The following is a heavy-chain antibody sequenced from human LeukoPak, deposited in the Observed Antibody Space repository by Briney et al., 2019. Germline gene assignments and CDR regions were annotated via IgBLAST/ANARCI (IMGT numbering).Heavy chain of an antibody. V-gene: IGHV4-39*01. Sequence: SETLSLTCTVSGGSINSRSCYWGWIRQPPGKGLEWLVSIYYSGSTYYNPSLKSRLTISVDTSQNQFSLQLSSVTAADTSVYYCARQWYSGDLYNWFDPWGQGTLVTVSS. CDR3: ARQWYSGDLYNWFDP. CDR2: IYYSGST. CDR1: GGSINSRSCY. J-gene: IGHJ5*02. D-gene: IGHD1-26*01.